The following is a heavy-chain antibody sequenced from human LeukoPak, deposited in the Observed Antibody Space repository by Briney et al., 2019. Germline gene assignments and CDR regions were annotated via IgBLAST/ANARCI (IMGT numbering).Heavy chain of an antibody. D-gene: IGHD6-13*01. J-gene: IGHJ4*02. V-gene: IGHV4-4*07. CDR2: IYTIGST. CDR3: ARQPGYSSSWNFDY. Sequence: SETLSLTCTVSGGSISSYYWSWIRQPAGKGLGGIGRIYTIGSTNYNPSLKSRVPMSVDTSKNQFSLKLSSVTAAATAVYYCARQPGYSSSWNFDYWGQGTLVTVSS. CDR1: GGSISSYY.